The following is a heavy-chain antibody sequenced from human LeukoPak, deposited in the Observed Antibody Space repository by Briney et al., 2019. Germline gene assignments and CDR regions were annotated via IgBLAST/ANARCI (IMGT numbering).Heavy chain of an antibody. CDR3: ARLVSGSYSLNY. CDR2: IYPGDSNT. CDR1: GYSFTTYW. D-gene: IGHD1-26*01. J-gene: IGHJ4*02. V-gene: IGHV5-51*01. Sequence: AGESLKISCETSGYSFTTYWIGWVRQMPGKGLEWMGIIYPGDSNTKYSPSFQGQVTISADRSISTAYLQWSSLKASDTAMYFCARLVSGSYSLNYWGQGTLVTVSS.